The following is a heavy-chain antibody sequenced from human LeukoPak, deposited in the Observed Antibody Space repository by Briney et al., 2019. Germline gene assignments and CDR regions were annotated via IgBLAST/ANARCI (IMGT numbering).Heavy chain of an antibody. J-gene: IGHJ6*03. CDR2: INSGGSST. V-gene: IGHV3-74*01. Sequence: GGSLRLSCAASGFTFSSYCMNWVRQAPGKGLVWVSRINSGGSSTCYADSVKGRFTISRDNAKNTLYLQMNSLRDEDTAMYYCAKPLYHRDTRYYYYYMDGWGKGTTVTVSS. CDR1: GFTFSSYC. D-gene: IGHD3-16*02. CDR3: AKPLYHRDTRYYYYYMDG.